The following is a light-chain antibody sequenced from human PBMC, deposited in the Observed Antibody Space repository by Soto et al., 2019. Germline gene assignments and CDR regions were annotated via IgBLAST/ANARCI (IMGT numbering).Light chain of an antibody. CDR3: SSYAGSRWV. Sequence: QSVLTQPASVSGSPGQSITISCSGTTSDVGIYNLVSWYQQHPGKAPKLVIYEVDKRPSGFSNRFSGSRSGNPASLTFSGLQSEDEADYYCSSYAGSRWVFGGGTKVTVL. CDR2: EVD. CDR1: TSDVGIYNL. J-gene: IGLJ3*02. V-gene: IGLV2-23*02.